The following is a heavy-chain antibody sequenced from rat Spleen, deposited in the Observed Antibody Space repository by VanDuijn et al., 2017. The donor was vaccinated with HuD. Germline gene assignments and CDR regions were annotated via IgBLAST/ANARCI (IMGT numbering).Heavy chain of an antibody. CDR3: ARYFDY. J-gene: IGHJ2*01. CDR2: ISYYGTTA. V-gene: IGHV5-29*01. CDR1: GLSFSNYD. Sequence: EVQLVESGGGLVQPGRSLKLSCTASGLSFSNYDMAWVRQAPTKGLEWVATISYYGTTAHYRDSVKGRFTISRDIAKSTLYLQMDSLRSEDTATYYCARYFDYWGQGVMVTVSS.